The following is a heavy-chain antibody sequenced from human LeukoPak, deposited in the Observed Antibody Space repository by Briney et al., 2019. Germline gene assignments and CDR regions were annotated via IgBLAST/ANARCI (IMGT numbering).Heavy chain of an antibody. V-gene: IGHV4-38-2*02. Sequence: PSETLSLTCTVSGYSISSGFYWGWIRQPPGKGLEWIGSIHHSGSTYYNPSLKSRVTISVDTSKNQFSLKLSSVTAADTAVYYCARADSGSYPIFDYWGQGTLVTVSS. CDR2: IHHSGST. J-gene: IGHJ4*02. CDR1: GYSISSGFY. CDR3: ARADSGSYPIFDY. D-gene: IGHD1-26*01.